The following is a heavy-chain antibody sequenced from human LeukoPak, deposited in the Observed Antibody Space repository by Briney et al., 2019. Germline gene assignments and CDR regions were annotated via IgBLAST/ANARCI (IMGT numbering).Heavy chain of an antibody. D-gene: IGHD6-19*01. Sequence: SVKVPCKASGGTFSSYAISWVRQAPGQGLEWMGRIIPILGIANYAQKFQGRVTMTRNTSISTAYMELSSLRSEDTAVYYCARGYSSGWRFRYWGQGTLVTVSS. CDR3: ARGYSSGWRFRY. V-gene: IGHV1-69*04. CDR1: GGTFSSYA. J-gene: IGHJ4*02. CDR2: IIPILGIA.